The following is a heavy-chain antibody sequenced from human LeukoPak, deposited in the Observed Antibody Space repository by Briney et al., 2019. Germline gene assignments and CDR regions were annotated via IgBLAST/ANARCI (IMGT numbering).Heavy chain of an antibody. CDR2: ISNLATI. CDR1: GFTFSSLA. CDR3: AKDAGHPTVNYYMDV. D-gene: IGHD1-14*01. J-gene: IGHJ6*03. V-gene: IGHV3-23*01. Sequence: PGGSLRLSCAASGFTFSSLAMSWVRQAPGKGLEWVPEISNLATIKYADSVKGRFTMSRDNSKNTLYLQMNSLRAEDTAVYYCAKDAGHPTVNYYMDVWGKGTTVTVSS.